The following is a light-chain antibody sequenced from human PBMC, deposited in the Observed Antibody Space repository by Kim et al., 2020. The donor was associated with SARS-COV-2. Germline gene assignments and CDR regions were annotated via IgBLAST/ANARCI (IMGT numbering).Light chain of an antibody. J-gene: IGKJ2*03. CDR3: QQYSSDWYR. Sequence: DIQMTQSPSTLSASVGDTVTSTCRASQTITTWFAWYQQKSGKAPNLLIYKASSLKSGVPSRFSGSGSGTEFTLTISSLQHDDFATYYCQQYSSDWYRFGQGTKLEI. V-gene: IGKV1-5*03. CDR2: KAS. CDR1: QTITTW.